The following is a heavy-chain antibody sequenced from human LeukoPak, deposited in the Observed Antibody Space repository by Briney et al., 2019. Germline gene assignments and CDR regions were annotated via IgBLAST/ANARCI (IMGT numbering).Heavy chain of an antibody. CDR2: ISSSSSYI. Sequence: GGSLRLSCAASGFTFSSYSMNWVRQAPGKGLEWVSSISSSSSYIFYADSVKGRFTISRDNAKNSLYLQMNSLRAEDTAVYYCARDFELAYYYDSSGYYAHAFDIWGQGTMVTVSS. CDR1: GFTFSSYS. V-gene: IGHV3-21*01. D-gene: IGHD3-22*01. J-gene: IGHJ3*02. CDR3: ARDFELAYYYDSSGYYAHAFDI.